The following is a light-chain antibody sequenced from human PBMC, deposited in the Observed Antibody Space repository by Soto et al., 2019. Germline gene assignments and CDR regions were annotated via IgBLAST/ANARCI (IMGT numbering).Light chain of an antibody. V-gene: IGKV4-1*01. CDR3: QQRSNWPLT. CDR2: WAS. CDR1: QSVLYSSNNKNY. J-gene: IGKJ4*01. Sequence: DIVMTQSPDSQAVSLGERATINCKSSQSVLYSSNNKNYLAWYQQKPGQPPKLLIYWASTRESGVPDRFSGSGSGTDFTLTISSLQAEDVAVYYCQQRSNWPLTFGGGTKVEIK.